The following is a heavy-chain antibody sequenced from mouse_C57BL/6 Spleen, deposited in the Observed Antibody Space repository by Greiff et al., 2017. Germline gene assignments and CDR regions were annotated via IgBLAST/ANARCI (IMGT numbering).Heavy chain of an antibody. D-gene: IGHD1-1*01. V-gene: IGHV5-17*01. Sequence: EVMLVESGGGLVKPGGSLKLSCAASGFTFSDYGMHWVRQAPEKGLEWVAYISSGSSTIYYADTVKGRFTISRDNAKNTLFLQMTSLRSEDTAMYYCARTTVEAMDYWGQGTSVTVSS. CDR1: GFTFSDYG. CDR3: ARTTVEAMDY. CDR2: ISSGSSTI. J-gene: IGHJ4*01.